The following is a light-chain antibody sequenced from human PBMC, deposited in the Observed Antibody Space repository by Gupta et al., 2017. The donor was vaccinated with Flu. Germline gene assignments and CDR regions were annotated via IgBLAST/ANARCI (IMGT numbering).Light chain of an antibody. J-gene: IGLJ2*01. V-gene: IGLV2-14*01. CDR2: EVS. CDR3: SSYTSSSTLV. Sequence: QSALTPPASVSGSPGQSITISCTGTSSDVGGYNYVSWYQKHPGKAPKLMIYEVSNRPSGVSSRFSGSKAGNTASLTICGHQDEDEADYYCSSYTSSSTLVFGGGTKLTVL. CDR1: SSDVGGYNY.